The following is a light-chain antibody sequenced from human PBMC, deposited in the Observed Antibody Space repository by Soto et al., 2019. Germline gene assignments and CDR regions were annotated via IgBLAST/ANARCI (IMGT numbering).Light chain of an antibody. CDR1: ISNIGAGYD. CDR2: SNT. J-gene: IGLJ2*01. V-gene: IGLV1-40*01. Sequence: QSVLTQPPSVSGAPGQRVTISCTGDISNIGAGYDVHWYQQLPGTAPKLLIFSNTNRPSGVPDRFSGSKSGTSASLAITGLQAEDEADYYCQSYDTSLSGSKIFGGGTQLTVL. CDR3: QSYDTSLSGSKI.